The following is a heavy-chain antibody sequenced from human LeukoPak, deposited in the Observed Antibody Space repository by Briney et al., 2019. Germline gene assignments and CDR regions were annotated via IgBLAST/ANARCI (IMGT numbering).Heavy chain of an antibody. Sequence: ASVKVSCKASGYTFTSYGISWVRQAPGQGLEWMGWISAYNGNTNYAQKLLGRVTMTTDTSTSTAYMELRSLRSDDTAVYYCARDGVVVAADYYYGMDVWGKGTTVTVSS. CDR2: ISAYNGNT. V-gene: IGHV1-18*04. CDR1: GYTFTSYG. D-gene: IGHD2-15*01. CDR3: ARDGVVVAADYYYGMDV. J-gene: IGHJ6*04.